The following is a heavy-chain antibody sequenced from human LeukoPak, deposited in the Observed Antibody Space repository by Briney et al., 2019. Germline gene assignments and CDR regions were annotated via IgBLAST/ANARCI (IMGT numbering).Heavy chain of an antibody. J-gene: IGHJ4*02. D-gene: IGHD2-2*01. Sequence: PGRSLRLSCAASGFTFSSYAMSWVRQPPGKGREWVSAISGSGGSTYYADSVKGRLTISRDTSKNTLYLQINSLRAAHTAGYYCAKVDIYGSSTSCLYFDYWGQGTLVTVSS. CDR2: ISGSGGST. CDR3: AKVDIYGSSTSCLYFDY. V-gene: IGHV3-23*01. CDR1: GFTFSSYA.